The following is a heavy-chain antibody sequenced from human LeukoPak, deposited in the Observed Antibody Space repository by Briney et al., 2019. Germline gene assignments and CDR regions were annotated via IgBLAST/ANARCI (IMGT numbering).Heavy chain of an antibody. V-gene: IGHV3-48*03. D-gene: IGHD6-19*01. Sequence: PGGTLRLSCAASGLTFSSYEMNWVPQAPGKGLEWGSYISSSGSTIYYADSVKGRFTISRDNAKNSLYLQMNSLRAEDTAVYYCARGPLAVAGHYFDYWGQGTLVTVSS. J-gene: IGHJ4*02. CDR1: GLTFSSYE. CDR2: ISSSGSTI. CDR3: ARGPLAVAGHYFDY.